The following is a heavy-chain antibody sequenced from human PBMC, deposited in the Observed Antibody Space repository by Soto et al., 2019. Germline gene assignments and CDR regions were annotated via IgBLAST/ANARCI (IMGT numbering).Heavy chain of an antibody. D-gene: IGHD5-18*01. Sequence: QVQLVESGGGVVQPGRSLRLSCAASGFTFSSYAMHWVRQAPGKGLEWVAVISYDGSNKYYADSVKGRFTISRDNSKNTLYLQMNSLRAEDTAVYYCARDLGGDTAILLWGQGTLVTVSS. CDR3: ARDLGGDTAILL. CDR1: GFTFSSYA. J-gene: IGHJ4*02. V-gene: IGHV3-30-3*01. CDR2: ISYDGSNK.